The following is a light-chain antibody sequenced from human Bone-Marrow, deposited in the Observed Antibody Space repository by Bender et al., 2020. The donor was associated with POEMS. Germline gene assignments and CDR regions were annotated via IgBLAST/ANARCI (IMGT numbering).Light chain of an antibody. CDR3: AAWEDSLNGWV. CDR1: QWGDKF. CDR2: HDT. J-gene: IGLJ3*02. Sequence: LTQPPSVSVSPGQTATITCSGDQWGDKFASWYQQKSGQSPVLLIYHDTKRPSGVPDRFSGSKSGTSASLAISGLQSEDEAAYYCAAWEDSLNGWVFGGGTKLTVL. V-gene: IGLV3-1*01.